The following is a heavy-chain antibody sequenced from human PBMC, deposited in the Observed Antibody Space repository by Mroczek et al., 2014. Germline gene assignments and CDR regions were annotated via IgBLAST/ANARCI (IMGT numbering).Heavy chain of an antibody. V-gene: IGHV4-34*01. J-gene: IGHJ5*02. CDR3: ARGLRFLRARNWFDP. D-gene: IGHD3-3*01. Sequence: QVQLQQWGAGLLKPSETLSLTCAVYGGSFSGYYWSWIRQPPGKGLEWIGEINHSGSTNYNPSLKSRVTISVDTSKNQFSLKLSSVTAADTAVYYCARGLRFLRARNWFDPWGQGTLVTVSS. CDR1: GGSFSGYY. CDR2: INHSGST.